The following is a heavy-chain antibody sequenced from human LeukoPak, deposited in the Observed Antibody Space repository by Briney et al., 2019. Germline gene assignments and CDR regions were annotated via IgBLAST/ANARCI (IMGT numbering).Heavy chain of an antibody. D-gene: IGHD5-24*01. CDR1: GFTGSSNY. J-gene: IGHJ4*02. CDR3: AKDVEMATIRGYFDY. V-gene: IGHV3-23*01. Sequence: PGGSLRLSCAASGFTGSSNYMSWVRQAPGKGLEWGSVISGSGGSTYYADSVKGRFTISRDNSKNTLYLQMNSLRAEDTAVYYCAKDVEMATIRGYFDYWGQGTLVTVSS. CDR2: ISGSGGST.